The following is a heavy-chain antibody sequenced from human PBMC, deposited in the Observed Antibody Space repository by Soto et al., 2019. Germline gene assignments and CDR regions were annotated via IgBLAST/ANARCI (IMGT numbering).Heavy chain of an antibody. D-gene: IGHD6-13*01. J-gene: IGHJ4*02. Sequence: GESLKISCGASGFTFSSCVMSWVRQAPGKGLEWVSCITDSGTGTYYADSVKGRFTISRDNSKNTMYLQMNNLRAEDTGVYYWAKGLIKGRWYAGDWGQETLVTVS. CDR3: AKGLIKGRWYAGD. V-gene: IGHV3-23*01. CDR2: ITDSGTGT. CDR1: GFTFSSCV.